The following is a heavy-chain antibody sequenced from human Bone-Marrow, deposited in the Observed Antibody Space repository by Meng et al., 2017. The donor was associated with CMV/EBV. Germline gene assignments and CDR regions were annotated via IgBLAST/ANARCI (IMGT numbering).Heavy chain of an antibody. V-gene: IGHV3-9*01. Sequence: GGSLRLSCAASGFTFSSYSMNWVRQAPGKGLEWVSGISWNSGSIGYADSVKGRFTISRDNAKNSLYLQMNSLRAEDTALYYCAKDIGPNTYYYYGMDVWGQGTTVTVSS. J-gene: IGHJ6*02. CDR2: ISWNSGSI. CDR1: GFTFSSYS. D-gene: IGHD2-8*01. CDR3: AKDIGPNTYYYYGMDV.